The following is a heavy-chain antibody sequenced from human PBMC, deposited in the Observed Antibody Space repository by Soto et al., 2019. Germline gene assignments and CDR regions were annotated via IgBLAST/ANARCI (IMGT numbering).Heavy chain of an antibody. Sequence: VQLVETGGGLIQPGGSLRLSCLASGFSVTTNYIIWVRQPPGKGLEWVSTTFTGGSTHYADSVKGRFSTSRDNSKNTVYLQMNNLRVEDTAVYYCAKKPPSSIQGWAFGMDVWGQGTTVSVSS. D-gene: IGHD1-26*01. CDR2: TFTGGST. V-gene: IGHV3-53*02. J-gene: IGHJ6*02. CDR3: AKKPPSSIQGWAFGMDV. CDR1: GFSVTTNY.